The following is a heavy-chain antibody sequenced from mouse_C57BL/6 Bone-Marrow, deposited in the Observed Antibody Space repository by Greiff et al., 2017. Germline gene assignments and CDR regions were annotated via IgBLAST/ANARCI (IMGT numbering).Heavy chain of an antibody. V-gene: IGHV1-85*01. CDR3: AREGWLLRNWYFDV. J-gene: IGHJ1*03. CDR2: ISPRDGST. CDR1: GYTFTSYD. Sequence: VQLQQSGPELVKPGASVKLSCKASGYTFTSYDINWVKQRPGQGLVWIGWISPRDGSTKNNEKFKGKATLTVDTSSSPAYMELHSLTSEDSSVYFCAREGWLLRNWYFDVWGTGTTVTVSS. D-gene: IGHD2-3*01.